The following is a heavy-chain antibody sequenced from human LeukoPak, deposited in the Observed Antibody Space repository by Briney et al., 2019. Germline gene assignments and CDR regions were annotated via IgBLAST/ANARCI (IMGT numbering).Heavy chain of an antibody. D-gene: IGHD2-2*01. J-gene: IGHJ4*02. CDR3: ARVHSYCSTTSCLDY. CDR1: GGTFSSYA. V-gene: IGHV1-69*13. CDR2: IIPIFGTA. Sequence: SVKVSCKASGGTFSSYAISWVRQAPGQGLEWMGGIIPIFGTANYAQKFQGRVTITADESTSTAYMELSSLRSDDTAVYYCARVHSYCSTTSCLDYWGQGTLVTVSS.